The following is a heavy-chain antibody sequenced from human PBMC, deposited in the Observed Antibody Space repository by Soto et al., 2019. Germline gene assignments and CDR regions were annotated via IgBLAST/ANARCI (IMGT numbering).Heavy chain of an antibody. J-gene: IGHJ6*02. V-gene: IGHV1-69*13. Sequence: SVKVSCKASGGTFSSYAISWVRQAPGQGLEWMGGIIPIFGTANYAQKFQGRDTITADESTSTAYMELSSLRSEDTAVYYCARDLVAAAGRDYYYGMDVWGQGTTVTVSS. CDR3: ARDLVAAAGRDYYYGMDV. CDR1: GGTFSSYA. D-gene: IGHD6-13*01. CDR2: IIPIFGTA.